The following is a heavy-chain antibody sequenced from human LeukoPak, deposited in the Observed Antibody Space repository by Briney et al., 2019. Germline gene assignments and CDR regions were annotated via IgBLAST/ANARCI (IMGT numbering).Heavy chain of an antibody. Sequence: PGGSLRLSCAASGFTFSSYSMNWVRQAPGKGLEWVSSISSSSNYIYYADSVKGRFTISRDNAKNSLYLQMNSLRAEDTAVYYCAREAYYYGSGSYWDFDYWGQGTLVTVSS. CDR3: AREAYYYGSGSYWDFDY. CDR2: ISSSSNYI. J-gene: IGHJ4*02. D-gene: IGHD3-10*01. CDR1: GFTFSSYS. V-gene: IGHV3-21*01.